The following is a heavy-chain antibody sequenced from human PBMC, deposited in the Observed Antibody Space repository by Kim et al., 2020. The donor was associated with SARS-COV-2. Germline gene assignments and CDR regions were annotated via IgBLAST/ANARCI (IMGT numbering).Heavy chain of an antibody. CDR2: IRQKTNSYTT. D-gene: IGHD3-10*01. CDR3: TRAGGSGSFFDY. Sequence: GGSLRLSCAASGSTFSDHYMDWVRQAPGKGLQWVARIRQKTNSYTTEYAASVKGRFTISRDDSKNSLYLQMNSLKSEDTAVYYCTRAGGSGSFFDYWGQGTLVTVSS. J-gene: IGHJ4*02. CDR1: GSTFSDHY. V-gene: IGHV3-72*01.